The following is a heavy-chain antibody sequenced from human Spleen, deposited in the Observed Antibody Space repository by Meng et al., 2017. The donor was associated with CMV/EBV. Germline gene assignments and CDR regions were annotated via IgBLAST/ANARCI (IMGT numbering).Heavy chain of an antibody. CDR3: ASPPSQGYGVAFQH. D-gene: IGHD4-17*01. CDR2: IKCDGSET. J-gene: IGHJ1*01. Sequence: GESLKISCAASGFTFSSSWMHWVCQAPEKGLEWVADIKCDGSETYYVDSVKGRFTISRDNSKNTLYLQMNSLRPEDTAVYYCASPPSQGYGVAFQHWGQGTLVTVSS. CDR1: GFTFSSSW. V-gene: IGHV3-52*01.